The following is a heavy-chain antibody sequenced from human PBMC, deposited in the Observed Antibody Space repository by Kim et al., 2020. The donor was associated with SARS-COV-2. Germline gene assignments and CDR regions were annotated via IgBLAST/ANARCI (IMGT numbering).Heavy chain of an antibody. J-gene: IGHJ6*02. Sequence: GGSLRLSCAASGFTVSSNYMSWVRQAPGKGLEWVSVIYSGGSTYYADSVKGRFTISRDNSKNTLYLQMNSLRAEDTAVYYCVRDAREQQLAYYYGMDVWGQGTTVTVSS. D-gene: IGHD6-13*01. CDR3: VRDAREQQLAYYYGMDV. CDR2: IYSGGST. V-gene: IGHV3-53*01. CDR1: GFTVSSNY.